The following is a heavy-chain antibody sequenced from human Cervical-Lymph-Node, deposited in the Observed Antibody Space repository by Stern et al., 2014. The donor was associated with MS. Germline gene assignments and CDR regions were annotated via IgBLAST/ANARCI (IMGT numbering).Heavy chain of an antibody. J-gene: IGHJ4*02. Sequence: QVTLRESGPVLVKPTETLMLTCTVSGFSLSNGRMGVSWIRQPPGKALEWLAHIFSNDERSYSTSLKSRITISKDTSRSQVVLTMTNMDPVDTATYFCARILYDGAYRGDYWGQGILVTVSS. CDR2: IFSNDER. CDR1: GFSLSNGRMG. CDR3: ARILYDGAYRGDY. V-gene: IGHV2-26*01. D-gene: IGHD3-10*01.